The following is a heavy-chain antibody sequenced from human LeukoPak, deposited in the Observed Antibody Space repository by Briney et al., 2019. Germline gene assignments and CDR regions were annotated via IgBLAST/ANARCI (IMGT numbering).Heavy chain of an antibody. CDR3: ARDPKTRGYSGYDLDY. D-gene: IGHD5-12*01. V-gene: IGHV3-48*03. J-gene: IGHJ4*02. CDR1: GFTFSRYE. CDR2: ISSSGSNI. Sequence: GGSLRLSCAASGFTFSRYEMNWVRQAPGKGLEWVSYISSSGSNIYYADSVKGRFTISRDNAKNSLYLQMNSVRAEDTAVYYCARDPKTRGYSGYDLDYWGQGTLVTVSS.